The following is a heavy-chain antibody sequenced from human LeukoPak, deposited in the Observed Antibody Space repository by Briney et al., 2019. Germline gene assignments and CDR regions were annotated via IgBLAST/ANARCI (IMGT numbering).Heavy chain of an antibody. V-gene: IGHV4-59*08. CDR2: VYFTGNT. CDR3: ARHPFSSPFDF. CDR1: GTSTSGDY. Sequence: PSETLSLTCTVSGTSTSGDYWSWIRQPPGKGLEWIGYVYFTGNTNYNPSLKSRVTISMDTSKNQISLTVTSVTAADTAVYYCARHPFSSPFDFWGQGTLVAVSS. J-gene: IGHJ4*02.